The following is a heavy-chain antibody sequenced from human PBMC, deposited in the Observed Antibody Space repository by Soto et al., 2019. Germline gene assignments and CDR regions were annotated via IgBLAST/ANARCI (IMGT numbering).Heavy chain of an antibody. CDR2: IIPIFGTA. CDR3: AGCSGGSCYSNYYYGMDV. J-gene: IGHJ6*02. D-gene: IGHD2-15*01. V-gene: IGHV1-69*13. Sequence: SVKVSCKASGGTFSSYAISWVRQAPGQGLEWMGGIIPIFGTANYAQKFQGRVTITADESTSTAYMELSSLRSEDTAVYYCAGCSGGSCYSNYYYGMDVWGQGTTVTV. CDR1: GGTFSSYA.